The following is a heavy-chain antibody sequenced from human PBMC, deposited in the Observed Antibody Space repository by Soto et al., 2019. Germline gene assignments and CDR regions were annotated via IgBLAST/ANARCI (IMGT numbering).Heavy chain of an antibody. V-gene: IGHV4-31*03. Sequence: PSETLSLTCTVSGGSVSSGAYYWSWIRQQPGKGLEWFGYIYSSGSTYYNPSLKSRLTFSLDTSNNQFSMRLSSVTAADTAVYYCARSGVFGIVITSHWFDPWGQGTLVTV. CDR3: ARSGVFGIVITSHWFDP. CDR2: IYSSGST. J-gene: IGHJ5*02. D-gene: IGHD3-3*01. CDR1: GGSVSSGAYY.